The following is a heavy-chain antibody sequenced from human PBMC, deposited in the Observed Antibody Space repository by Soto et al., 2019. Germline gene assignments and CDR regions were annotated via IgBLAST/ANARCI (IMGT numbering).Heavy chain of an antibody. Sequence: GGSLRLSCAASGFTFDHYAMHCVRQAPWKGLEWVSVISGNSVVGVYADPVKDLFTISRDNAKNSLYLQMNSLRAEHKALYYCAIGGDNYYAVGAWDYWGQGTLVTVSS. CDR3: AIGGDNYYAVGAWDY. D-gene: IGHD3-10*01. J-gene: IGHJ4*02. CDR2: ISGNSVVG. CDR1: GFTFDHYA. V-gene: IGHV3-9*01.